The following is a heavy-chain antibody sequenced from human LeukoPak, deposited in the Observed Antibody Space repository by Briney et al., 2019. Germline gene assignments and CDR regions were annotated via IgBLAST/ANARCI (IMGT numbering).Heavy chain of an antibody. V-gene: IGHV3-7*01. CDR3: ARDNQGIAVSGFWFDP. Sequence: GGSLRLSCAASGFTFSSYWMSWVRQAPGKGLEWVANIKLHGREKYYMDYVKSRVTISIDNAKNSLYLQMNSLRAADTAVYYCARDNQGIAVSGFWFDPWGQGTLVTVSS. D-gene: IGHD6-19*01. CDR2: IKLHGREK. J-gene: IGHJ5*01. CDR1: GFTFSSYW.